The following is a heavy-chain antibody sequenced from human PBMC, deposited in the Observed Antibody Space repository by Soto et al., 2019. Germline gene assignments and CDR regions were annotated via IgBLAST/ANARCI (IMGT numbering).Heavy chain of an antibody. Sequence: SETLSLTCAISDASFGGYYWTWLRQPPGKGLEWIGEINHTGTSTYNPSPKSRVNMSIDTSKKHFSLNMTSVTAADTAVYYCAKGRRRRFPWFDTWGQGTLVTVSS. V-gene: IGHV4-34*01. J-gene: IGHJ5*02. D-gene: IGHD3-10*01. CDR3: AKGRRRRFPWFDT. CDR2: INHTGTS. CDR1: DASFGGYY.